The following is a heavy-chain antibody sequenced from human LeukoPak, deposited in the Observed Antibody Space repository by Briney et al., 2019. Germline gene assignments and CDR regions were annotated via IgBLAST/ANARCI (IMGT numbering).Heavy chain of an antibody. D-gene: IGHD3-22*01. CDR1: GYTFTSYY. CDR3: ARVPGRGYGLYSFDY. CDR2: INPSGGST. J-gene: IGHJ4*02. Sequence: VASVKVSCKASGYTFTSYYMHWVRQAPGQGLEWMGIINPSGGSTSYAQKFQGRVTMTRDMSTSTVYMELSSLRSEDTAVYYCARVPGRGYGLYSFDYWGQGTLVTVSS. V-gene: IGHV1-46*01.